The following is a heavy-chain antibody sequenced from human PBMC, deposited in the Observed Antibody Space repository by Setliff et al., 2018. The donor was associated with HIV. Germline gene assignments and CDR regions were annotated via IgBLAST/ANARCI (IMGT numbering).Heavy chain of an antibody. CDR3: ARDESDGDYHGRGARFDS. D-gene: IGHD4-17*01. J-gene: IGHJ4*02. Sequence: SETLSLTCTVSGGSISRFYWSWIRQSAEKGLEWIGRVYADGRTNYNPSLKRRVTMSLDTSKDQLSLRLSSVTAADTAVYYCARDESDGDYHGRGARFDSWGQGTLVTVSS. CDR2: VYADGRT. CDR1: GGSISRFY. V-gene: IGHV4-4*07.